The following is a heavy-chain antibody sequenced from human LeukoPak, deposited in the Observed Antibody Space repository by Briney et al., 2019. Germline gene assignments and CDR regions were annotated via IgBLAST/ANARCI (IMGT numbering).Heavy chain of an antibody. D-gene: IGHD3-16*01. CDR3: ARGNTTPGHGGYYYYYMDV. Sequence: PGGSLRLSCAASGFTFSSYSMNWVRQAPGKGLEWVSYISSSTSTIYYADSVKGRFTISRDNAKNSLYLQMNSLRAEDTAVYYCARGNTTPGHGGYYYYYMDVWGKGTTVTVSS. V-gene: IGHV3-48*01. CDR2: ISSSTSTI. CDR1: GFTFSSYS. J-gene: IGHJ6*03.